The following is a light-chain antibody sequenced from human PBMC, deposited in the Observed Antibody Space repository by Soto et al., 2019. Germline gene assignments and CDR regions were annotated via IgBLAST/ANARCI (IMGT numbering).Light chain of an antibody. CDR3: HHYET. CDR2: GAS. J-gene: IGKJ1*01. CDR1: QSVSRSY. Sequence: EIVWTQSPGTLSLPPGDRATLSCRASQSVSRSYLGWYQQKPGQARRLLMYGASIRAAGVPDRFSGSGSGTEFTLTISRLEPEDFTVYYCHHYETFGQGTKVDIK. V-gene: IGKV3-20*01.